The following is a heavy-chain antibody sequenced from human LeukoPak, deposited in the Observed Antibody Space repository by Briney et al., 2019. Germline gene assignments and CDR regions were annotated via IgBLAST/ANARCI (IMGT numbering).Heavy chain of an antibody. CDR3: ARVGDGYNYDDY. V-gene: IGHV4-39*07. Sequence: KPSETLSLTCTVSGGSISSSSYYWGWIRQPPGKGLEWIGSIYYSGSTYYNPSLKSRVTISVDTSKNQFSLKLSSVTAADTAVYYCARVGDGYNYDDYWGQGTLVTVSS. D-gene: IGHD5-24*01. CDR1: GGSISSSSYY. CDR2: IYYSGST. J-gene: IGHJ4*02.